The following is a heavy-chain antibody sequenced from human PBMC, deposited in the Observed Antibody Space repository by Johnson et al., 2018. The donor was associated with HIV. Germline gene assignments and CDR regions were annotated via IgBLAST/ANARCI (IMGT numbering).Heavy chain of an antibody. J-gene: IGHJ3*02. V-gene: IGHV3-30*18. D-gene: IGHD1-1*01. Sequence: QVQLVESGGGVVQPGRSLRVSCAASGFTFSSYGMHWVRQAPGKGLAWLAVPSHAGSNQYYVDSVKGRFPIYRDNFKNTLYLQLNGLRPEDTAVYYCAKEDPWRRAFDIWGQGTVVTVSS. CDR2: PSHAGSNQ. CDR1: GFTFSSYG. CDR3: AKEDPWRRAFDI.